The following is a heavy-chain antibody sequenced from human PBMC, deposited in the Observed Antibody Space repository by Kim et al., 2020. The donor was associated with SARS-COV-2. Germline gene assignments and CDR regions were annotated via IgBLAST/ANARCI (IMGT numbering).Heavy chain of an antibody. J-gene: IGHJ4*02. V-gene: IGHV4-39*01. CDR1: GVSIDTSYYY. D-gene: IGHD5-12*01. CDR3: ARQVRVWLHLDH. Sequence: SETLSLTCTVSGVSIDTSYYYWAWIRQPPGQELEWIATVYFTGTTFYSPSLKSHATVAIDTSKDQFSLDLNSVTTTDTSMYYCARQVRVWLHLDHWGQGILVTVSS. CDR2: VYFTGTT.